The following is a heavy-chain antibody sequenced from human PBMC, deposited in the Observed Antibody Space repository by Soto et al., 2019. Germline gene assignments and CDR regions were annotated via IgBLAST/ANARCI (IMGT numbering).Heavy chain of an antibody. D-gene: IGHD3-16*02. CDR3: AKDSGVDYDYVWGSYRYYYFDY. CDR2: ISGSGGST. J-gene: IGHJ4*02. Sequence: GGSLRLSCAASGFTFSSYAMSWVRQAPGKGLEWVSAISGSGGSTYYADSVKGRFTISRDNSKNTLYLQMNSLRAEDTAVYYCAKDSGVDYDYVWGSYRYYYFDYRGQGTLVTVSS. V-gene: IGHV3-23*01. CDR1: GFTFSSYA.